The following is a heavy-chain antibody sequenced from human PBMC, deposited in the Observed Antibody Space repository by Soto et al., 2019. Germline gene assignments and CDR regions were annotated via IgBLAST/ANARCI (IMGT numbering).Heavy chain of an antibody. Sequence: SETLSLTCAVYGGSFSGYYWSWIRQPPGKGLEWIGEINHSGSTNYNPSLKSRVTISVDTSKNQFSLKLRSVTAADTAVYYCARGLCPNLEPICYSYMDVWGKGTTVTVSS. V-gene: IGHV4-34*01. D-gene: IGHD7-27*01. CDR2: INHSGST. CDR1: GGSFSGYY. J-gene: IGHJ6*03. CDR3: ARGLCPNLEPICYSYMDV.